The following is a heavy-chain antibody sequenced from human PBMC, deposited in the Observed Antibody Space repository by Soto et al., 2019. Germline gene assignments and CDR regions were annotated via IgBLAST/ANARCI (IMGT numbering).Heavy chain of an antibody. CDR3: ARCFSGNYPSRPEEQYYFDS. J-gene: IGHJ4*02. Sequence: PSETLSLTCTVSGDSIRRYYWSWIRQPPGKGLEWIGYIYYSGYTSYNPSLKSRVTISVDTSKNQFSLKMNSVTDADTAVYYCARCFSGNYPSRPEEQYYFDSWGQGTRVTV. CDR2: IYYSGYT. V-gene: IGHV4-59*01. D-gene: IGHD1-26*01. CDR1: GDSIRRYY.